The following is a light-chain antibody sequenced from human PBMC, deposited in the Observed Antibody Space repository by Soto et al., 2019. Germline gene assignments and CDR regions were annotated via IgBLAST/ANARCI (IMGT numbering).Light chain of an antibody. CDR3: QSYDSSLSGYV. Sequence: QSVXTQPPSGSGAPGQRVTISCTGSSSKIGAGYDVHWYQQLPGTAPKLLIYGNSNRPSGVPDRFSGSKSGTSASLAITGLQAEDEADYYCQSYDSSLSGYVFGTGTKVTVL. J-gene: IGLJ1*01. CDR1: SSKIGAGYD. V-gene: IGLV1-40*01. CDR2: GNS.